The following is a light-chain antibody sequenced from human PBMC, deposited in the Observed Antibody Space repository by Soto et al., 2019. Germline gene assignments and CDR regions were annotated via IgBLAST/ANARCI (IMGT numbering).Light chain of an antibody. Sequence: VLTQSPATLSVSPGERATLSCRASQSVSSNLAWYQQKPGQAPRLLIHDASKRATGIPARFSGSGSGTDFTLTISSLEPEDFAVYYCQQRSILFTFGPGTKVDIK. CDR1: QSVSSN. CDR2: DAS. CDR3: QQRSILFT. V-gene: IGKV3-11*01. J-gene: IGKJ3*01.